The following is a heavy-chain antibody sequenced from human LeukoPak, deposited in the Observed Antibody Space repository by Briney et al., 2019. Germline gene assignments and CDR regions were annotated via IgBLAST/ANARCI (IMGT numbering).Heavy chain of an antibody. CDR2: INPNSGGT. Sequence: ASVKVSCKASGYTFTGYYMHWVRQAPGQGLELMGWINPNSGGTNYAQKFQGRVTMTRDTSISTAYMELSRLRSDDTAVYYCARDLYYDILTGYPYYYYYMDVWGKGTTVTVSS. CDR3: ARDLYYDILTGYPYYYYYMDV. J-gene: IGHJ6*03. D-gene: IGHD3-9*01. CDR1: GYTFTGYY. V-gene: IGHV1-2*02.